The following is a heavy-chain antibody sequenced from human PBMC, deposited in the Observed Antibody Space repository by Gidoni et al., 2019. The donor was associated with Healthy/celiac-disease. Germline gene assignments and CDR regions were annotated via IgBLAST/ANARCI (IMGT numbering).Heavy chain of an antibody. J-gene: IGHJ6*02. CDR3: ARDRYDYVWGSYTYYYGMDV. V-gene: IGHV3-21*01. CDR1: GFPFSSYS. CDR2: ISSSSSYI. Sequence: EVQLVESGGGLVKPGGSLRLSCAASGFPFSSYSMNWVRQAPGKGLEWVSSISSSSSYIYYADSVKGRFTISRDNAKNSLYLQMNSLRAEDTAVYYCARDRYDYVWGSYTYYYGMDVWGQGTTVTVSS. D-gene: IGHD3-16*01.